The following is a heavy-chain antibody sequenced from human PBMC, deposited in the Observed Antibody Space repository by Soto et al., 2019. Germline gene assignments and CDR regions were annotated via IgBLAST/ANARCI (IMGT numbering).Heavy chain of an antibody. CDR3: AREWALGKFGAARPHYYYYGMDV. Sequence: PGGSLRLSCAASGFTFSDYYMSWIRQAPGKGLEWVSYISSSGSTIYYADSVKGRFTISRDNAKNSLYLQMNSLRAEDTAVYYCAREWALGKFGAARPHYYYYGMDVWGQGTTVTVSS. CDR2: ISSSGSTI. J-gene: IGHJ6*02. CDR1: GFTFSDYY. D-gene: IGHD6-6*01. V-gene: IGHV3-11*01.